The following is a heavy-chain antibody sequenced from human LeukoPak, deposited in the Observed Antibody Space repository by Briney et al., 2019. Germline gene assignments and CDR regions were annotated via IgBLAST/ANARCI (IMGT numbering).Heavy chain of an antibody. CDR3: ARGGYIEMATVSDY. J-gene: IGHJ4*02. D-gene: IGHD5-24*01. V-gene: IGHV3-11*04. CDR1: GFTFSDYY. CDR2: IGSSGSPI. Sequence: GGSLRLSCAASGFTFSDYYMSWIRQAPGKGLEWVSYIGSSGSPIYYADSVKGRFTISRDNAKNSLYLQINSLRAEDTAVYYCARGGYIEMATVSDYWGQGTLVSVSS.